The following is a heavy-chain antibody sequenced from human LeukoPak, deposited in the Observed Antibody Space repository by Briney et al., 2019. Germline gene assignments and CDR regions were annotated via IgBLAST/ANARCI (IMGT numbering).Heavy chain of an antibody. CDR2: IYHSGST. CDR1: AASISSTDW. J-gene: IGHJ4*02. D-gene: IGHD1-1*01. Sequence: PSETLSLTCSVSAASISSTDWWSWVRQPPGKGLEWIGEIYHSGSTNYNPSLKSRVTISVDKSKNQFSLKLSSVTAADTAVYYCARDRNWNYDYWGQGTLVTVSS. V-gene: IGHV4-4*02. CDR3: ARDRNWNYDY.